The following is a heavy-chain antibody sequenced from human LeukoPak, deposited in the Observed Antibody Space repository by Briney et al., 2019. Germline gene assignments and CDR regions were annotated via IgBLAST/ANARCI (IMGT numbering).Heavy chain of an antibody. CDR1: GYTFTDYY. J-gene: IGHJ4*02. V-gene: IGHV1-69-2*01. D-gene: IGHD1-26*01. CDR2: VDPEDGET. Sequence: ASVKVSCKVSGYTFTDYYMHWVQQAPGKGLEWMALVDPEDGETIYAEKFQGRVTITADTSTDTAYMELSSLRSEDTAVYYCATDSLNLWELLGYWGQGTLVTVSS. CDR3: ATDSLNLWELLGY.